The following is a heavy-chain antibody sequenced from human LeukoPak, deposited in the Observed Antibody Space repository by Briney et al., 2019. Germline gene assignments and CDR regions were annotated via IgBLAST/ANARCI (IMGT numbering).Heavy chain of an antibody. J-gene: IGHJ2*01. CDR1: GGSIRSYY. CDR2: ISDSGST. V-gene: IGHV4-59*01. Sequence: SETLSLTCTVSGGSIRSYYWSWLRQAPGKELDWIGYISDSGSTNYNPSLKSRVTISEDTSKNQLSLKLSSVTAADTAVYHCARMAYGDPHFYGYFDLWGRGTLVTVSS. CDR3: ARMAYGDPHFYGYFDL. D-gene: IGHD4-17*01.